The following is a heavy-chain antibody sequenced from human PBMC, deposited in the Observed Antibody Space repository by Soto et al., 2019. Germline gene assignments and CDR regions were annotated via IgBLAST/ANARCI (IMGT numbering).Heavy chain of an antibody. CDR3: AHRPGHYGSGTYDY. V-gene: IGHV2-5*02. D-gene: IGHD3-10*01. CDR1: GFSLRRSGVG. Sequence: QITLKESGPTLVKPTQTLTLTCTFYGFSLRRSGVGVGWIRQPPGKALEWLALIYWDDDTLYSQSLKSRLTITKDTSKNQVVLTLTNMDPVDAGTYYCAHRPGHYGSGTYDYWGQGTPVTVSS. CDR2: IYWDDDT. J-gene: IGHJ4*02.